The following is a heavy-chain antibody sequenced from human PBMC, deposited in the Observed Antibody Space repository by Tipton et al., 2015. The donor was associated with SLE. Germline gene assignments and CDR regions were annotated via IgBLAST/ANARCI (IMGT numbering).Heavy chain of an antibody. J-gene: IGHJ4*02. D-gene: IGHD3-16*01. CDR3: ARAIGVNYFNF. CDR2: INHSGST. CDR1: GGSITNDNRY. V-gene: IGHV4-30-2*06. Sequence: TLSLTCTVSGGSITNDNRYWSWIRQSPGKGLEWIGEINHSGSTNYNPSLKTRITISVDRSMVHFSLRLASVTAADTAVYYCARAIGVNYFNFWGQGILVNVSP.